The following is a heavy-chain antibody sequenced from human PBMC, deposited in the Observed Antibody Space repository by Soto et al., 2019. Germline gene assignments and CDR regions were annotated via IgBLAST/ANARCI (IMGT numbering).Heavy chain of an antibody. J-gene: IGHJ4*02. V-gene: IGHV4-4*02. D-gene: IGHD6-19*01. CDR1: GGSISSSNW. CDR3: ARVVYSSGWSFDY. CDR2: IYHSGST. Sequence: SESLSLTCAVSGGSISSSNWWSWVRQPPGKGLEWIGEIYHSGSTNYNPSLKSRVTISVDKSKNQFSLKLSSVTAADTAVYYCARVVYSSGWSFDYWGQGTLVTVSS.